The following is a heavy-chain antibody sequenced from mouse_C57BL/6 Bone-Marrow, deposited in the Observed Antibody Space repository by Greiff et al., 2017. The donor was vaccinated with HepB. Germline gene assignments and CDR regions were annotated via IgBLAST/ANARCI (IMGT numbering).Heavy chain of an antibody. J-gene: IGHJ4*01. CDR3: ASVKTGSMDY. CDR2: ISNLAYSI. D-gene: IGHD4-1*01. V-gene: IGHV5-15*01. CDR1: GFTFSDYG. Sequence: EVQLVDSGGGLVQPGGSLKLSCAASGFTFSDYGMAWVRQAPRKGPEWVAFISNLAYSIYYADTVTGRFTISRENAKNTLYLEMSSLRSEDTAMYYCASVKTGSMDYWGWGTAVTVSS.